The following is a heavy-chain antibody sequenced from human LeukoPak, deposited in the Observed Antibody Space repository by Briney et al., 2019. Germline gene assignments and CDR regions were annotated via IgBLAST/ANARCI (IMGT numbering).Heavy chain of an antibody. CDR2: ISYDGSNK. V-gene: IGHV3-30*04. D-gene: IGHD1-26*01. CDR1: GFTFSSYA. CDR3: GRDLGGRSGY. J-gene: IGHJ4*02. Sequence: GGSLRLSCAASGFTFSSYAMHWVRQAPGKGLEWVAVISYDGSNKYYADSVKGRFTISRDNAKNTLYLQMNSLRAEDTAVYYCGRDLGGRSGYWGQGTLVTVSS.